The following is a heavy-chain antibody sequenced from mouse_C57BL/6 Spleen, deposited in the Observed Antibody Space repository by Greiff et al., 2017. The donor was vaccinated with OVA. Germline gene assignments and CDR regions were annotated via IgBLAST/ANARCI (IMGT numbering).Heavy chain of an antibody. Sequence: VKLVESGAELAKPGASVTLSCTASGYTFTSCCMHRLIRRLGQGLEWIGYINPNSGYTKYNQTFKDKATLTADKSSSTDYMQLSTLTYEDSAVDYCARPPSSLYWYFGGWGTVTTVTVAS. CDR2: INPNSGYT. D-gene: IGHD1-1*01. V-gene: IGHV1-7*01. CDR3: ARPPSSLYWYFGG. J-gene: IGHJ1*03. CDR1: GYTFTSCC.